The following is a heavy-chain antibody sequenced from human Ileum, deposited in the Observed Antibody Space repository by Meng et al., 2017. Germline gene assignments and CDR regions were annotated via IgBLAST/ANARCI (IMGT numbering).Heavy chain of an antibody. Sequence: VQPGDAATKPVASVHVSWMSHRNPLSCYRIKSPPPGPGQGVESLRWMNPNSGHTAYAQKLQSRITITRDNPISPDYMELSSLGSEDTAVYIYAREVDNEFDYWGQGTLVTVSS. V-gene: IGHV1-8*01. CDR3: AREVDNEFDY. CDR1: RNPLSCYR. J-gene: IGHJ4*02. D-gene: IGHD2-8*01. CDR2: MNPNSGHT.